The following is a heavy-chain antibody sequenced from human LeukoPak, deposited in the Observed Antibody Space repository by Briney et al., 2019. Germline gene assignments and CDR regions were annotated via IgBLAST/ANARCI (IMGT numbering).Heavy chain of an antibody. CDR2: ISSSSSYI. Sequence: NPGGSLRLSCAASGFTFDDYGLSWVRQAPGKGLEWVSSISSSSSYIYYADSVKGRFTISRDNAKNSLYLQMNSLRAEDTAVYYCARDGPYSSSVDYWGQGTLVTVSS. CDR1: GFTFDDYG. J-gene: IGHJ4*02. CDR3: ARDGPYSSSVDY. V-gene: IGHV3-21*01. D-gene: IGHD6-6*01.